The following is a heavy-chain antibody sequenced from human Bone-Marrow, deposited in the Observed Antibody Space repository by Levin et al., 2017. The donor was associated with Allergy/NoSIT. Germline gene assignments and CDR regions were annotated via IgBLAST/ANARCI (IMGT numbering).Heavy chain of an antibody. Sequence: SETLSLTCAVSGGSISSSNWWSWVRQPPGKGLEWIGEIYHSGSTNYNPSLKSRVTISVDKSKNQFSLKLSSVTAADTAVYYCARKVYCSSTSCYFYYYYYMDGWGKGTTVTVSS. CDR2: IYHSGST. V-gene: IGHV4-4*02. J-gene: IGHJ6*03. D-gene: IGHD2-2*01. CDR1: GGSISSSNW. CDR3: ARKVYCSSTSCYFYYYYYMDG.